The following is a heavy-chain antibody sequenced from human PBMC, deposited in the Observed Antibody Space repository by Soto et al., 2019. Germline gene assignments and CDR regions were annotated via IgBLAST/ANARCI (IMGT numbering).Heavy chain of an antibody. CDR3: ARHTPAISISDH. Sequence: SETLSLSWTVSGGSISSGDYYWSWIRQPPGKGLEWIGYIYYSGSTYYNPSLKSRVTISVDTSKNQFSLKLSSVTAADTAVYYCARHTPAISISDHWGQGTLVTVSS. CDR1: GGSISSGDYY. V-gene: IGHV4-30-4*01. CDR2: IYYSGST. D-gene: IGHD2-15*01. J-gene: IGHJ4*02.